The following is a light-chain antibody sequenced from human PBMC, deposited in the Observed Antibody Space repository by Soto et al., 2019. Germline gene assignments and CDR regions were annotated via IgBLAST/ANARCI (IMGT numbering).Light chain of an antibody. CDR3: SSYAGRNNLV. V-gene: IGLV2-8*01. CDR2: EVS. CDR1: KNDIGVYDF. Sequence: QSALTQPPSASGSPGQSVTISCTGTKNDIGVYDFVSWYQHHPGKAPRLIIYEVSQRPSGVPDRFSGSKSGNTASLTVSGLQTDDEADYYCSSYAGRNNLVFGGGTKLTVL. J-gene: IGLJ2*01.